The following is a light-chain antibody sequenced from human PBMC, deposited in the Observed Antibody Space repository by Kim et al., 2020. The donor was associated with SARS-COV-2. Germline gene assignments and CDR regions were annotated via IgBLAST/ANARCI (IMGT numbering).Light chain of an antibody. J-gene: IGKJ4*01. Sequence: ASVGDRVPITGRASQSIGSWLAWYQQEPGKAPYLLIYKASSLESGVPSRFSGSGSGTEFTLTISSLQPGDSASYYCQQYNSYPLTFGGGSKVDIK. CDR3: QQYNSYPLT. CDR2: KAS. CDR1: QSIGSW. V-gene: IGKV1-5*03.